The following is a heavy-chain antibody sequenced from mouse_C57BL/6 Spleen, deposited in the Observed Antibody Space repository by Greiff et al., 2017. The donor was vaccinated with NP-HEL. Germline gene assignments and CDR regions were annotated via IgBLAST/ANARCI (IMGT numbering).Heavy chain of an antibody. CDR3: AREPQLGYYFDY. D-gene: IGHD4-1*02. J-gene: IGHJ2*01. Sequence: EVNVVESGGGLVKPGGSLKLSCAASGFTFSSYAMSWVRQTPEKRLEWVATISDGGSYTYYPDNVKGRFTISRDNAKNNLYLQMSHLKSEDTAMYYCAREPQLGYYFDYWGQGTTLTVSS. V-gene: IGHV5-4*01. CDR1: GFTFSSYA. CDR2: ISDGGSYT.